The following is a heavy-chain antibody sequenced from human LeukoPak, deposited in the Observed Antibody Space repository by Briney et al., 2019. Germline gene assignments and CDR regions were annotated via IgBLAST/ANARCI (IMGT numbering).Heavy chain of an antibody. D-gene: IGHD2-15*01. V-gene: IGHV4-38-2*02. CDR3: ARVEVPRDINDWYFDL. Sequence: SETLSLTCTVSGYSIAHGFFWAWIRQPPGGGLEWIGSLYHSGTTYYNTSLKSRISTSVDTSKNQFSLKLRLVTAADTAVYYCARVEVPRDINDWYFDLWGRDTLVTVS. CDR1: GYSIAHGFF. J-gene: IGHJ2*01. CDR2: LYHSGTT.